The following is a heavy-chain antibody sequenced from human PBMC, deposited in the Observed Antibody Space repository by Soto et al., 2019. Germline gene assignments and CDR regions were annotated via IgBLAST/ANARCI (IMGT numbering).Heavy chain of an antibody. CDR2: MSGSGDGT. V-gene: IGHV3-23*01. CDR3: ANGGIVATFHP. J-gene: IGHJ5*02. CDR1: AFSFSDYP. D-gene: IGHD3-16*01. Sequence: RRLSSAASAFSFSDYPVTAVRQAPGKGLEWVSGMSGSGDGTYYTESVKGRFTISRDNSKNTLYLQMNSLRAEDTAVYYCANGGIVATFHPWGQGTPVSVSS.